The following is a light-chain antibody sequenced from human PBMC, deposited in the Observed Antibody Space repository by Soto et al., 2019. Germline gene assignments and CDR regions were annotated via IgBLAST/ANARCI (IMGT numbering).Light chain of an antibody. CDR2: EVN. Sequence: QSVLTQPASVSGSPGQSITISCTGTTSDIGTYNYVSWYQHHPGNAPKLILYEVNNRPSGVSTRFSGSKSGNTASLTISTLQAEDEADYYCTAYTISRQGVFGGGTKLTVL. CDR3: TAYTISRQGV. V-gene: IGLV2-14*01. CDR1: TSDIGTYNY. J-gene: IGLJ3*02.